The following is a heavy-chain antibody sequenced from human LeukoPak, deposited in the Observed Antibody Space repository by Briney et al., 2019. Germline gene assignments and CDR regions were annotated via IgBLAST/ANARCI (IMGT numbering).Heavy chain of an antibody. Sequence: PSETLSLTCTVSGGSMITDTFYWVWLRQPPGKGLGWIANMYSNGGGRQYNRSLTNRVSISVDTSKNQFFLNLNSVTAADTAIYYCTRRTYSTYMDVWGQGTTVTVSS. D-gene: IGHD1-7*01. CDR3: TRRTYSTYMDV. CDR1: GGSMITDTFY. V-gene: IGHV4-39*01. J-gene: IGHJ6*03. CDR2: MYSNGGGR.